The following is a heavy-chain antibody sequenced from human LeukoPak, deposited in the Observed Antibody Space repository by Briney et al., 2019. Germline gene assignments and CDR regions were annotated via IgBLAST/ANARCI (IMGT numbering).Heavy chain of an antibody. J-gene: IGHJ4*02. CDR3: AKSEGYSSSPFDY. D-gene: IGHD6-6*01. V-gene: IGHV3-9*01. CDR2: ISWNSGSI. CDR1: GFTFDDYA. Sequence: PGGSLRLSCAASGFTFDDYAMHWVRQAPGKGLEWVSGISWNSGSIGYADSVKGRFTISRDNAKTSLYLQMNSLRAEDTALYYCAKSEGYSSSPFDYWGQGTLVTVSS.